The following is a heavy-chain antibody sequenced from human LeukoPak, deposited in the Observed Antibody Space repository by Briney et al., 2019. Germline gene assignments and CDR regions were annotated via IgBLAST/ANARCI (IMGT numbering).Heavy chain of an antibody. V-gene: IGHV4-39*07. CDR3: VRGVIGAGNYYFDY. J-gene: IGHJ4*02. CDR2: IYYSGST. CDR1: GGSISSYY. D-gene: IGHD3-10*01. Sequence: SETLSLTCTVSGGSISSYYWSWIRQPPGKGLEWIVSIYYSGSTYYNPSLKSRVTISVDTSNNQFSLKLSSVTAADTAVYYCVRGVIGAGNYYFDYWGQGTLVTVSS.